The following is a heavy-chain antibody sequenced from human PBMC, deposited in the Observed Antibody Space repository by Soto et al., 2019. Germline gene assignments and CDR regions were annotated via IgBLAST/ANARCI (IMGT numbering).Heavy chain of an antibody. Sequence: QVQLVESGGGVVQPGRSLRLSCAASGFTFSSYGMNWVRQAPGTGLEWVAVIWYDASNKYYADSVKGRFTISRDNSKNTLNQQMYRLIDEHTAVYSCARYSARFGELLFDYWGQGTLVTVSS. CDR3: ARYSARFGELLFDY. J-gene: IGHJ4*02. V-gene: IGHV3-33*01. CDR2: IWYDASNK. CDR1: GFTFSSYG. D-gene: IGHD3-10*01.